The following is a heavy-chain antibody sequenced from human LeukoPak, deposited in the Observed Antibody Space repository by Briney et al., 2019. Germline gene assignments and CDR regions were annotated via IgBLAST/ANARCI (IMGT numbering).Heavy chain of an antibody. J-gene: IGHJ3*01. CDR1: GFTVSANY. Sequence: PGGSLRLSCAASGFTVSANYMSWVRQAPGKGLEWVSLIYSSGRTFYADSVKGRFTISRDNSKNTLYLQMNSLRAKDTAVYYCARSTTSCLCDAFDVWGQGTMVTVSS. D-gene: IGHD2-2*01. CDR3: ARSTTSCLCDAFDV. V-gene: IGHV3-66*02. CDR2: IYSSGRT.